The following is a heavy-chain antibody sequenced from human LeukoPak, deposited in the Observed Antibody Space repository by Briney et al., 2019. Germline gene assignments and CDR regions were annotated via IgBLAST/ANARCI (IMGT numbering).Heavy chain of an antibody. CDR3: ASKSLYGDYALDY. CDR1: GGPISSYY. D-gene: IGHD4-17*01. Sequence: PSETLSLTCTVSGGPISSYYWSWIRQPPGKGLEWIGYIYYSGSTNYNPSLKSRVTISVDTSKNQFSLKLSSVTAADTAVYYCASKSLYGDYALDYWGQGTLVTVSS. V-gene: IGHV4-59*01. CDR2: IYYSGST. J-gene: IGHJ4*02.